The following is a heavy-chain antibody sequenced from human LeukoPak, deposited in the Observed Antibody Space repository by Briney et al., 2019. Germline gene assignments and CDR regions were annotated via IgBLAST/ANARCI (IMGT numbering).Heavy chain of an antibody. V-gene: IGHV3-49*04. D-gene: IGHD1-1*01. J-gene: IGHJ4*02. CDR3: TRESDWNDYRRSYYFDY. Sequence: GSLRLSCTASGFTFGDYAMSWVRQAPGKGLEWVGFIRSKAYGGTTEYAASVKGRFTISRDDSKSIAYLQMNSLKTEDTAVYYCTRESDWNDYRRSYYFDYWGQGTLVTVSS. CDR2: IRSKAYGGTT. CDR1: GFTFGDYA.